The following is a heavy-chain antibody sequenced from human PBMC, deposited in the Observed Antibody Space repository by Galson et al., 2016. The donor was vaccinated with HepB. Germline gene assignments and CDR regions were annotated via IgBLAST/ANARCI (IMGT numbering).Heavy chain of an antibody. Sequence: SLRLSCAASGFTFRNAWMSWVRQAPGKGLEWVGRIERQTDGGTTDYAAPVKGRFTISRDDSKNTLYLQMNSLTTEDTAVYYCTTVAWRELLRFEVYDYWGQGTLVTVSS. J-gene: IGHJ4*02. CDR2: IERQTDGGTT. D-gene: IGHD1-26*01. CDR3: TTVAWRELLRFEVYDY. V-gene: IGHV3-15*04. CDR1: GFTFRNAW.